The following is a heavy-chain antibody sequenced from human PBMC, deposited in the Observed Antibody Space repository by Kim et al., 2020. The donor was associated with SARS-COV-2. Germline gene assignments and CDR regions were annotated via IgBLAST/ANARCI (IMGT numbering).Heavy chain of an antibody. D-gene: IGHD6-19*01. Sequence: GGSLRLSCAGSGFTFSSYAMTWVRQAPGKGLQWVSGISGSGDSRYYADSVKGRFTVSRDNSKNTVFLQMNSLGADDTAVYYCAKHQWLVPPQTFDMRGQGTRVIVSS. J-gene: IGHJ3*02. CDR1: GFTFSSYA. CDR3: AKHQWLVPPQTFDM. V-gene: IGHV3-23*01. CDR2: ISGSGDSR.